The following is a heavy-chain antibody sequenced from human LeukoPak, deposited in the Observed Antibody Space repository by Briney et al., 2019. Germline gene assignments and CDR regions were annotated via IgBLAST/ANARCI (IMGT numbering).Heavy chain of an antibody. CDR3: AKEGVDYYDSSGYSH. J-gene: IGHJ4*02. D-gene: IGHD3-22*01. CDR1: GFTFSSYA. Sequence: GGPLRLSCAASGFTFSSYAMSWVRQAPGKGLEWVSAISGSGGSTYYADSVKGRFTISRDNSKNTLYLQMNSLRAEDTAVYYCAKEGVDYYDSSGYSHWGQGTLVTVSS. V-gene: IGHV3-23*01. CDR2: ISGSGGST.